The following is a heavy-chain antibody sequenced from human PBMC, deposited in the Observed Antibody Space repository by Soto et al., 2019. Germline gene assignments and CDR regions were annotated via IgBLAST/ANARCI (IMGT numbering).Heavy chain of an antibody. D-gene: IGHD3-3*01. CDR1: GYAFTSYV. Sequence: GSSVKVSCKSSGYAFTSYVISWVRQAPGQGLEWMGWISAYNGNTNYAQKLQGRVTMTTDTSTSTAYMELRSLRSDDTAVYYCARDTHYDFWSGYASDAFDIWGQGTMVTVS. J-gene: IGHJ3*02. V-gene: IGHV1-18*01. CDR2: ISAYNGNT. CDR3: ARDTHYDFWSGYASDAFDI.